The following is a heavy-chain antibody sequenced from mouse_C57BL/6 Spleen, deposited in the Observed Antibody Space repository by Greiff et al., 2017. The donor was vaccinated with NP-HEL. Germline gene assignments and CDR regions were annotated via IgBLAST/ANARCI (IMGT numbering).Heavy chain of an antibody. CDR1: GYSITSGYD. V-gene: IGHV3-1*01. Sequence: VQLKESGPGMVKPSQSLSLTCTVTGYSITSGYDWHWIRHFPGNKLEWMGYISYSGSTNYNPSLKSRISITHDTSKNHFFLKLNSVTTEDTATYYCARGDYGSSYGAMDYWGQGTSVTVSS. CDR2: ISYSGST. CDR3: ARGDYGSSYGAMDY. J-gene: IGHJ4*01. D-gene: IGHD1-1*01.